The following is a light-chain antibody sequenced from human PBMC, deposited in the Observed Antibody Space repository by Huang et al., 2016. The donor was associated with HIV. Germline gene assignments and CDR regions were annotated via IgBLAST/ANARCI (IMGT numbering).Light chain of an antibody. V-gene: IGKV3-11*01. CDR3: QQRSDWPRT. CDR2: GAS. J-gene: IGKJ2*01. CDR1: QSVSSD. Sequence: EIVLTQSPATLSLSPGERATLPCRASQSVSSDLDWYQQKAGQAPRLLIDGASHRATGTPAMCSGSGSGTDFTLIISSLEPEDFAFYYCQQRSDWPRTFGQGTKLEIK.